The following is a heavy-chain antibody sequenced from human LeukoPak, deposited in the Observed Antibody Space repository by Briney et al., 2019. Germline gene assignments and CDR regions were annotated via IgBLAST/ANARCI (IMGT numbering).Heavy chain of an antibody. Sequence: PSETLSLTCTVSGGSISSYYWSWIRQPPGKGLEWIGYIYYSGGTNYKPSLKSRVTMSVDTSKNQLSLKLSSVTAAGTAVYYCAREATTLSARPDYWGQGTLVTVSS. CDR1: GGSISSYY. J-gene: IGHJ4*02. D-gene: IGHD1-14*01. CDR2: IYYSGGT. V-gene: IGHV4-59*01. CDR3: AREATTLSARPDY.